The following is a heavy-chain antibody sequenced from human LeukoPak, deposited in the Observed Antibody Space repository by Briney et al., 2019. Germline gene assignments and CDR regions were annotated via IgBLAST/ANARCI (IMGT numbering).Heavy chain of an antibody. D-gene: IGHD3-16*01. Sequence: GGSLRLSCAASGFTFTTYWMGWVRQAPGKGLEWVAFIQYDGSNKYYADSVKGRFTISRDNSKNTLYLQMNSLRAEDTAVYYCAKDVGGDGFDIWGQGTMVTISS. CDR1: GFTFTTYW. V-gene: IGHV3-30*02. J-gene: IGHJ3*02. CDR3: AKDVGGDGFDI. CDR2: IQYDGSNK.